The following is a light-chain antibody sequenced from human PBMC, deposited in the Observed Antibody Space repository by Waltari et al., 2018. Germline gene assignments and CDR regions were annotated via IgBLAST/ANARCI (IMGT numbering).Light chain of an antibody. J-gene: IGKJ1*01. CDR1: QGISNY. V-gene: IGKV1-27*01. CDR3: QKYNTAPWT. CDR2: AAS. Sequence: DIQMTQSPSSLSASVGDRVTITCRASQGISNYLAWYQQKPGKIPKLLIYAASTLHSGVPSRFSGSGSGTDLALTISGLQPEDVATYYCQKYNTAPWTFGQGTKVEIK.